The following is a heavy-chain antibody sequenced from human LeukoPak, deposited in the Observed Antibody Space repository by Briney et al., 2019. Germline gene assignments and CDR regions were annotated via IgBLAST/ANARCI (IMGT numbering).Heavy chain of an antibody. V-gene: IGHV3-23*01. J-gene: IGHJ4*02. CDR2: IRGSGGST. D-gene: IGHD3-10*01. CDR3: AKGTPYYYGSGSYSFDY. CDR1: GFTFSSYA. Sequence: GGSLRLSCAASGFTFSSYAMSWVRKAPGKGLEWVSVIRGSGGSTYYADSMKGRFTISRDNSKNTLYLQMNSLRAEDTAVYYCAKGTPYYYGSGSYSFDYWGQGTLVTVSS.